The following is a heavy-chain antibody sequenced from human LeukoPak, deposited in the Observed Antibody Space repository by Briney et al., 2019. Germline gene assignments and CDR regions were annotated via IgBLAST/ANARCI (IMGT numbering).Heavy chain of an antibody. CDR3: ARGGGSYNWNSNFDY. V-gene: IGHV3-66*02. J-gene: IGHJ4*02. Sequence: GGSLRLSCAASGFTVSSHYMTWVRQAPGKGLEWVSVLYSGGNTYYADSVKGRFTISRDNSKNTVSLQMNGLRAEDTALYYCARGGGSYNWNSNFDYWGQGTPVTVSS. D-gene: IGHD1-7*01. CDR2: LYSGGNT. CDR1: GFTVSSHY.